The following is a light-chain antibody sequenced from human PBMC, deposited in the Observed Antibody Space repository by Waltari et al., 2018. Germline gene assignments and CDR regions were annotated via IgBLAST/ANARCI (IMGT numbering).Light chain of an antibody. CDR1: QYIDNF. Sequence: DIQMTQPPSSLSASVGDRVTISCWASQYIDNFLIWYLQRPGEAPKLLIYGVSSLQSGVPSRFSSNGAVTDDALTISSLQPEDVATYYCQQSYSPHLYTFGQGTRVEIK. V-gene: IGKV1-39*01. CDR3: QQSYSPHLYT. J-gene: IGKJ2*01. CDR2: GVS.